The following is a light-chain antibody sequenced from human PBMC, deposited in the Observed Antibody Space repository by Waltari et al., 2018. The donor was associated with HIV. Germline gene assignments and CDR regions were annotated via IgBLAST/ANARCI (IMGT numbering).Light chain of an antibody. CDR2: WAS. V-gene: IGKV4-1*01. Sequence: NVINQSPKSLAVYPGQGANINFRSSRTIRYSSNNQNYLAWYQQKPGQSPKVLIYWASTRASGVPDRFSGSGSGTNFSLTISSLQTDDVALYYCQQYYTIGPSFGGGTKVEIK. CDR3: QQYYTIGPS. J-gene: IGKJ4*01. CDR1: RTIRYSSNNQNY.